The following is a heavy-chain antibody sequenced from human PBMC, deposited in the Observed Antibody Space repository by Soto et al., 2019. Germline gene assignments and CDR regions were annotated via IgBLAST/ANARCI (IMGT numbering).Heavy chain of an antibody. CDR2: ISAYNGNT. Sequence: GPVKVSCKASGYTFTSYGISWVRQAPGQGLEWMGWISAYNGNTNYAQKLQGRVTMTTDTSTNTAYMELRSLRSDDTAVYYCARGPPTSLSIALYHFDYWGQGTLVTVSS. J-gene: IGHJ4*02. CDR1: GYTFTSYG. D-gene: IGHD6-6*01. V-gene: IGHV1-18*01. CDR3: ARGPPTSLSIALYHFDY.